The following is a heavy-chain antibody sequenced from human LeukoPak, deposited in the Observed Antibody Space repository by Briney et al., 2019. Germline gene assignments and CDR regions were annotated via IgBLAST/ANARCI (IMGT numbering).Heavy chain of an antibody. J-gene: IGHJ4*02. Sequence: GGSLRLSCAASGITFSSYWMSWVRQAPGKGLEWVANIKQDGSEKNYVDSVKGRFTISRDNAKNSLYLQMNGLRAEDTAMYYCASLDTAMVSGDYWGQGTLVTVSS. CDR1: GITFSSYW. CDR3: ASLDTAMVSGDY. CDR2: IKQDGSEK. V-gene: IGHV3-7*01. D-gene: IGHD5-18*01.